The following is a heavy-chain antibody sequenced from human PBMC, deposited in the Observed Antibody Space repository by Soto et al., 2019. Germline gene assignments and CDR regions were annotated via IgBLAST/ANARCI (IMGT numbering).Heavy chain of an antibody. D-gene: IGHD1-26*01. Sequence: GGSLRLSCAASGFTFSSYAMSWVRQAPGKGLEWVSAISGSGGSTYYADSVKGRFTISRDNSKNTLYLQMNSLRAEDTAVYYCAKDPPYSGSYGTGDAFDIWGQGTMVTVSS. CDR1: GFTFSSYA. CDR3: AKDPPYSGSYGTGDAFDI. J-gene: IGHJ3*02. CDR2: ISGSGGST. V-gene: IGHV3-23*01.